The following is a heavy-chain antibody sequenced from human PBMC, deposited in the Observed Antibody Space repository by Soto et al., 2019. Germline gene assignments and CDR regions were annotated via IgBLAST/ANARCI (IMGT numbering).Heavy chain of an antibody. Sequence: SETLSLTCAVYGGSFSGYYWSWIRQPPGKGLEWIGEINHSGSTNYNPSLKSRVTISVDTSKNQFSLKLSSVTAADTAVYYCARAAARSLDYWGQGTLVTVSS. CDR2: INHSGST. D-gene: IGHD6-6*01. J-gene: IGHJ4*02. CDR1: GGSFSGYY. V-gene: IGHV4-34*01. CDR3: ARAAARSLDY.